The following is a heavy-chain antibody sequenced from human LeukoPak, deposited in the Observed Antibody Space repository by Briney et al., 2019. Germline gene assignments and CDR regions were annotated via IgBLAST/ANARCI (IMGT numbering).Heavy chain of an antibody. J-gene: IGHJ4*02. V-gene: IGHV4-31*03. D-gene: IGHD5-12*01. CDR2: IYHSGST. CDR3: ARARSGYSGPFDY. CDR1: GGSISSGGYY. Sequence: SETLSLTCTVSGGSISSGGYYWSWIRQHPGKGLEWIGYIYHSGSTYYNPSLKSRVTISVDTSKNQFSLKLSSVTAADTAVYYCARARSGYSGPFDYWGQGTLVTVSS.